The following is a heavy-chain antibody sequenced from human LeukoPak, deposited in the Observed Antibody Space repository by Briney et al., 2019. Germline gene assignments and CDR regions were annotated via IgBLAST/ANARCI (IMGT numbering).Heavy chain of an antibody. D-gene: IGHD4-17*01. CDR2: INHSGST. CDR1: GGSFSGYY. CDR3: ARETTVTTRRPFDP. V-gene: IGHV4-34*01. Sequence: SETLSLTCAVYGGSFSGYYWSWIRQPPGKGLEWIGEINHSGSTNYNPSLKSRVTISVDTSKNQFSLKLSSVTAADTAVYYCARETTVTTRRPFDPWGQGTLVTVSS. J-gene: IGHJ5*02.